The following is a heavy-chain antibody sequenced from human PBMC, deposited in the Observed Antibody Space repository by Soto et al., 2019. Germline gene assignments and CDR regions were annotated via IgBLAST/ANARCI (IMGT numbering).Heavy chain of an antibody. CDR2: IYYSGST. CDR1: GGSISRGGYY. CDR3: ARVINYSSGYYRDAFDI. Sequence: SETLSLTCTVSGGSISRGGYYWSWIRQHPGKGLEWIGYIYYSGSTYYNPSLKSRVTISVDTSKNKFSLKLSSVTAADTAVYYCARVINYSSGYYRDAFDIWGPGTMFTVSS. V-gene: IGHV4-31*03. J-gene: IGHJ3*02. D-gene: IGHD3-22*01.